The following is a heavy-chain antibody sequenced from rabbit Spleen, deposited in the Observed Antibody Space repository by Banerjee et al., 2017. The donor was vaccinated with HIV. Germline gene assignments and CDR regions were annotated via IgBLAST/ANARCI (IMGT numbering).Heavy chain of an antibody. V-gene: IGHV1S40*01. J-gene: IGHJ4*01. CDR1: GFSFNTKYY. D-gene: IGHD1-1*01. Sequence: QSLEESGGDLVKPEGSLTLTCTATGFSFNTKYYMCWVRQAPGKGLEWIACIYTGDGNTYYASWVNGRFTISKTSSTTVTLQMTSLTAADTATYFCARDGSSSGVYFNLWGQGTLVTVS. CDR2: IYTGDGNT. CDR3: ARDGSSSGVYFNL.